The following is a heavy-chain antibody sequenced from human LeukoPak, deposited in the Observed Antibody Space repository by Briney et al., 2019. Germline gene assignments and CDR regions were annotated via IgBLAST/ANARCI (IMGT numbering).Heavy chain of an antibody. CDR2: ISYDGSNK. Sequence: PGGSLRLSCAASGFTFSSYGMHWVRQAPGKGLEWVAVISYDGSNKYYADSVKGRFTISRDNAKNTLYLQMNSLRVEDTAVYYCARDGGVTALDIWGQGTMVTVSS. CDR3: ARDGGVTALDI. J-gene: IGHJ3*02. D-gene: IGHD3-16*01. CDR1: GFTFSSYG. V-gene: IGHV3-30*12.